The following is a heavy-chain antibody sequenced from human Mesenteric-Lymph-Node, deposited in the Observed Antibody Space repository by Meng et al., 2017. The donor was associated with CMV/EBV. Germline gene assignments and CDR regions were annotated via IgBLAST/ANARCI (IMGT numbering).Heavy chain of an antibody. V-gene: IGHV4-59*11. CDR2: IYYSGST. CDR3: AREPPAPFFDY. Sequence: SQTLSLTCAVYGGSFSGHYWSWIRQPPGKGLEWIGYIYYSGSTNYNPSLKSRVTISVDTSKNQFSLKLNSVTAADTAVYYCAREPPAPFFDYWGQGTLVTVSS. J-gene: IGHJ4*02. CDR1: GGSFSGHY.